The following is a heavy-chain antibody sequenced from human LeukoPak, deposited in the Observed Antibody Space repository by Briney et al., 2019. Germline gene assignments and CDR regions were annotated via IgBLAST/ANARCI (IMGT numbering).Heavy chain of an antibody. V-gene: IGHV3-53*01. CDR3: ASGDAFDI. J-gene: IGHJ3*02. Sequence: GGSLRLSCAASGFTFSSYAMSWVRQAPGKGLEWVSVIYSGGSTYYADSVKGRFTISRDNSKNTLYLQMNSLRAEDTAVYYCASGDAFDIWGQGTMVTVSS. CDR2: IYSGGST. CDR1: GFTFSSYA.